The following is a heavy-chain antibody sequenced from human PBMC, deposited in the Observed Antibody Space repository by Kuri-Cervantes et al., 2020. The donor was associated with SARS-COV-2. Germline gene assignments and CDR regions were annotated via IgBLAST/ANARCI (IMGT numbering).Heavy chain of an antibody. CDR2: IYHSGST. CDR3: GKVSWLQLWHRYSDS. D-gene: IGHD5-24*01. J-gene: IGHJ4*02. Sequence: SQTLSLTCAVSGYSISRGYYWGWIRQPPGKGMEWIGSIYHSGSTYYNPSLKSRVTISVDTSKNQVSLRLTSATAADTAVYYCGKVSWLQLWHRYSDSWGQGTLVTVSS. CDR1: GYSISRGYY. V-gene: IGHV4-38-2*01.